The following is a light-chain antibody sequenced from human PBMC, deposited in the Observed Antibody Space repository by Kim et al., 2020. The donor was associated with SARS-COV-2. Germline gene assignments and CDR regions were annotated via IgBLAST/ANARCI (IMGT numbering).Light chain of an antibody. Sequence: QSALTQPASVSGSPGQSTTISGTGTSRDVGGYNYVSWYQQHPGKAPKLMIYDVSNRPSGVSNRFSGSKSGNTASLTISGLQAEDEADYYCSSYTSSSVYVFGTGAKVAVL. CDR1: SRDVGGYNY. CDR3: SSYTSSSVYV. CDR2: DVS. V-gene: IGLV2-14*03. J-gene: IGLJ1*01.